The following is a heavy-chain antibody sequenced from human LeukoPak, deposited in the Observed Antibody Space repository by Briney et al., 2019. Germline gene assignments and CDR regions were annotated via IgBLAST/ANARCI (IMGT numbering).Heavy chain of an antibody. CDR1: GGSINSGDYY. D-gene: IGHD3-22*01. J-gene: IGHJ5*02. CDR3: ARTTYYYDRSGYCYPYWFDP. Sequence: PSETLSLTCTVSGGSINSGDYYWSWIRQPPGKGLEWIGYIYYSGSTYYSPSLKSRVTMSVDTFKNQFSLKLSSVTAADTAVYYCARTTYYYDRSGYCYPYWFDPWGQGTLVTVSS. V-gene: IGHV4-30-4*01. CDR2: IYYSGST.